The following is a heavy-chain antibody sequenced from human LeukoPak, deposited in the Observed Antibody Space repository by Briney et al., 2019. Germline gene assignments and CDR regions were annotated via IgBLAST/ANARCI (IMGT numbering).Heavy chain of an antibody. V-gene: IGHV3-23*01. D-gene: IGHD3-22*01. CDR2: ISGSGGST. CDR1: GFTFSNHG. Sequence: GGTLRLSCAASGFTFSNHGMSWVRQAPGKGLEWVSAISGSGGSTYYADSVKGRFTISRDNSKNTLYLQMNSLRAEDTAVYYCAKGQIRITMIVVVISAFDIWGQGTMVTVSS. CDR3: AKGQIRITMIVVVISAFDI. J-gene: IGHJ3*02.